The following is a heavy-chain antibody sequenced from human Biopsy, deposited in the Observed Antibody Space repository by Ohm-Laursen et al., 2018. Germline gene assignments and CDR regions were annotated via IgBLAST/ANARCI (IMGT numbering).Heavy chain of an antibody. CDR3: ATPFQYYDSWGGYPPFDH. Sequence: SSAKVSCKASGGTFSNYAISWVRQAPGEGLEWMGGIIAVSGLVNYAPKFQGRVSITADKSTTTAYMELSNLKSGDTAVYYCATPFQYYDSWGGYPPFDHWGQGTLVTFSS. CDR1: GGTFSNYA. D-gene: IGHD3-3*01. CDR2: IIAVSGLV. V-gene: IGHV1-69*17. J-gene: IGHJ4*02.